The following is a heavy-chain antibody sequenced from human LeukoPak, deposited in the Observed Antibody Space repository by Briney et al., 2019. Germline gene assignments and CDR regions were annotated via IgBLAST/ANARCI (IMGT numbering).Heavy chain of an antibody. V-gene: IGHV1-69*02. CDR2: IIPMLGIT. D-gene: IGHD3-22*01. Sequence: GASVKVSCKASGGTISSYTISWVRQAAGQGLEWMGRIIPMLGITNNAQKFQGRGTLTADNSTTTAYMKLGSLRSEDTAVYYCANDGYYYYSSHYYTPSIRSDRWGQGTLVSVSS. J-gene: IGHJ5*02. CDR3: ANDGYYYYSSHYYTPSIRSDR. CDR1: GGTISSYT.